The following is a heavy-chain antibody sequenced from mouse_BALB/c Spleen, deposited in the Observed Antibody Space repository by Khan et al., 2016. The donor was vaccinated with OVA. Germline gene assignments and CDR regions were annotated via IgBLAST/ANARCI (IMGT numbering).Heavy chain of an antibody. CDR2: MIYTGYT. V-gene: IGHV3-8*02. J-gene: IGHJ3*01. CDR3: ARSTYRYAFAY. CDR1: GDSITSGY. Sequence: EVQLQESGPSLVKPSQTLSLTCSVTGDSITSGYWSWIRQFPGNKLEYMGYMIYTGYTAYNPSLKSRLAIPRHTSTNQSYLLLNSVTTEDTATYYCARSTYRYAFAYWGQGTLVTVSA. D-gene: IGHD2-14*01.